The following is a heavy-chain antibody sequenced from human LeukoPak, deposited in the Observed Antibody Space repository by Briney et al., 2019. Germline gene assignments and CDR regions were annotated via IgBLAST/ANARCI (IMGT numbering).Heavy chain of an antibody. V-gene: IGHV3-23*01. J-gene: IGHJ5*02. CDR2: FYGSGGST. CDR3: ARDPANGRDGYKIALGIWFDP. CDR1: GFTLSSYV. Sequence: GGSLKLSRAAPGFTLSSYVMSWVRPASGEGLEWVSAFYGSGGSTNYADSGKGRITISRDNSNNKLYLQMNSLRAEDTAVYYCARDPANGRDGYKIALGIWFDPWGQGTLVTVSS. D-gene: IGHD5-24*01.